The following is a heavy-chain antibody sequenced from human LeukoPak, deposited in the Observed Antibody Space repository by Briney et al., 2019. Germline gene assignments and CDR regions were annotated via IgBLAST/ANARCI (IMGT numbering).Heavy chain of an antibody. J-gene: IGHJ3*02. D-gene: IGHD3-9*01. CDR3: ARVKGYYNILTGYCLSDAFDI. CDR2: ISAYNGDT. V-gene: IGHV1-18*01. Sequence: ASVNVSCKPSGYTVISYGITWVRQAAGQGLEWVGWISAYNGDTNYTQKLQGRLTMTTDTSTTTAYMELRSLRSDDTAVYYCARVKGYYNILTGYCLSDAFDIWGQGTMVTVSS. CDR1: GYTVISYG.